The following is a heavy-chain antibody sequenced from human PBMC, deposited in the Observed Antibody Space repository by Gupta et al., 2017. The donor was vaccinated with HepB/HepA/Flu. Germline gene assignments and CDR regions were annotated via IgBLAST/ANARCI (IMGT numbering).Heavy chain of an antibody. CDR2: ISGRSRSI. D-gene: IGHD2-2*01. CDR3: ARDGSDCATTICSHFDY. J-gene: IGHJ4*02. V-gene: IGHV3-48*02. CDR1: GFTFSGYS. Sequence: EVQLVESGGGLVQPGGSLRLSCAASGFTFSGYSMNWVRQAPGKGLEWVSYISGRSRSIYYADSVKGRFTISRDNAKNSLYLQMNSLRDEDTAVYYCARDGSDCATTICSHFDYWGQGTLLTVSS.